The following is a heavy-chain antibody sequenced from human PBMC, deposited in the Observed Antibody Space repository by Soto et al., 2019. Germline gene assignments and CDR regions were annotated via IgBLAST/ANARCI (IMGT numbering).Heavy chain of an antibody. CDR2: ISAYNGNT. Sequence: ASVKVSCKASGHTFTSYGISWVRQAPGQGLEWMGWISAYNGNTNCAQKLQGRVTMTTDTSTSTAYMELRSLRSDDTAVYYCASDSSGYYSYFDYWGQGTLVTVSS. D-gene: IGHD3-22*01. J-gene: IGHJ4*02. CDR3: ASDSSGYYSYFDY. V-gene: IGHV1-18*04. CDR1: GHTFTSYG.